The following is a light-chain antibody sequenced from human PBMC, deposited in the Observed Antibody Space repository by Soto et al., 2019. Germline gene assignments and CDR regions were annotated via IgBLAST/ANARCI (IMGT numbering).Light chain of an antibody. Sequence: AIQMTQSPSSLSASVGDRVTITCRESQGSRNDVGWYQQKPGKAPKVXIYAVSSLQSGVPSRFSGSGSGTDFILTISSLQPEDFATYYCLQDYSFTLTFGGGTKVDIK. CDR3: LQDYSFTLT. V-gene: IGKV1-6*01. CDR1: QGSRND. J-gene: IGKJ4*01. CDR2: AVS.